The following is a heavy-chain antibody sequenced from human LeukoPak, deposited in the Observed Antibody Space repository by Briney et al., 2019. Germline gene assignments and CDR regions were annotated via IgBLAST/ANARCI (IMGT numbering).Heavy chain of an antibody. D-gene: IGHD3-22*01. CDR2: INSEGSST. CDR1: GFTLSRYG. V-gene: IGHV3-74*01. J-gene: IGHJ4*02. CDR3: ARDYYSRFDY. Sequence: GGSLRLSCAASGFTLSRYGMNWVRQAPGKGLVWVSRINSEGSSTTYADSVKGRFTISRDNAKNTLILQMNSLRAEDTAVYYCARDYYSRFDYWGQGTLVAVSS.